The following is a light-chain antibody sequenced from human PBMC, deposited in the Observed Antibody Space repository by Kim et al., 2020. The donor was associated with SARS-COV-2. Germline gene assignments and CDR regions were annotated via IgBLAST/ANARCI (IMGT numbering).Light chain of an antibody. Sequence: DIQMTQSPSSLSASVGDTVSITCRASQVINNYLAWYQQKPGDIPRLLIHSASTLQSGVPSRFSGSGSGTDFTLTISSLQPEDVATYFCQKYHSAPWTFGQGTKVDIK. V-gene: IGKV1-27*01. CDR1: QVINNY. J-gene: IGKJ1*01. CDR3: QKYHSAPWT. CDR2: SAS.